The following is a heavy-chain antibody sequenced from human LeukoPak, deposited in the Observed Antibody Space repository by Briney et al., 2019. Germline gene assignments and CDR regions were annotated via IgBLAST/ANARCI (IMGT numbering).Heavy chain of an antibody. J-gene: IGHJ5*02. CDR1: GGSISSGSYY. CDR3: ARSSGYLFDP. CDR2: IYYSATT. Sequence: PSETLSLTCTVSGGSISSGSYYWGRIRQPPGKGLEWIGSIYYSATTYYNPSLKSRVSISVDTSKNQFSLKLSSVSAADTAVYYCARSSGYLFDPWGQGILVTVSS. D-gene: IGHD3-22*01. V-gene: IGHV4-39*01.